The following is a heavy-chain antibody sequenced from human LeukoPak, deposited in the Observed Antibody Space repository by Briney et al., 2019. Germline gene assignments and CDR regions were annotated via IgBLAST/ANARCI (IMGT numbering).Heavy chain of an antibody. CDR1: GFTFSSYA. V-gene: IGHV3-30-3*01. CDR3: AKGQEYVWGSYRYTEGPYFDC. CDR2: ISYDGSNK. J-gene: IGHJ4*02. D-gene: IGHD3-16*02. Sequence: PGRSLRLSCAASGFTFSSYAMHWVRQAPGKGLEWVAVISYDGSNKYYADSVKGRFTISRDNSKNTLYLQMNSLRAEDTAIYYCAKGQEYVWGSYRYTEGPYFDCWGQGTLVTVSS.